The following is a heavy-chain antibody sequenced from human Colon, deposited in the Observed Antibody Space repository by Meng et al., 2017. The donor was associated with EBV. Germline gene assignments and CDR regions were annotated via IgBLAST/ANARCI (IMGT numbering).Heavy chain of an antibody. D-gene: IGHD1-26*01. Sequence: EVQLVESGGGWVKPGXSLRLSCAASGFIFTDAWMNWVRQAPGKGLEWVGRIRSQVDGRTTDYTAPVKGRFSISRDDSKKTLYLQMNSLKIEDSAVYYCTTDKGGSRFWGQGTLVTVSS. V-gene: IGHV3-15*01. CDR1: GFIFTDAW. CDR3: TTDKGGSRF. J-gene: IGHJ4*02. CDR2: IRSQVDGRTT.